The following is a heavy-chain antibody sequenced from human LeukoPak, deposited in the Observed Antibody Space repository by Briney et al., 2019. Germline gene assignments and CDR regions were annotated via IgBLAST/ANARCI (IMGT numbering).Heavy chain of an antibody. CDR2: INHSGST. CDR3: ARETRLWGSYYYYMDV. V-gene: IGHV4-34*01. Sequence: SETLSLTCTVSGGSISSYYWSWIRQPPGKGLEWIGEINHSGSTNYNPSLKSRVTISVDTSKNQFSLKLSSVTAADTAVYYCARETRLWGSYYYYMDVWGKGTTVTISS. J-gene: IGHJ6*03. D-gene: IGHD2-21*01. CDR1: GGSISSYY.